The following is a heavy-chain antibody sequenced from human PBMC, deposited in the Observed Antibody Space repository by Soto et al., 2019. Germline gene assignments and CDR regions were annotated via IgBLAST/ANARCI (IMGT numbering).Heavy chain of an antibody. CDR1: GFTFSSYW. V-gene: IGHV3-7*01. CDR3: ARDLENCGGECSSAFDI. D-gene: IGHD2-21*01. Sequence: PGGSLRLSCAASGFTFSSYWMSWVRQAPGKGLEWVANIKQDGSEKYYVDSVKGRFTISRDNAKKTLYLQMNSLTAADTAVYYWARDLENCGGECSSAFDIWGQGTMVTVSS. CDR2: IKQDGSEK. J-gene: IGHJ3*02.